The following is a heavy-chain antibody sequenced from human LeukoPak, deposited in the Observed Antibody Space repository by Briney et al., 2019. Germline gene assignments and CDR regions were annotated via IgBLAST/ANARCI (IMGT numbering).Heavy chain of an antibody. J-gene: IGHJ5*02. Sequence: PGGSLRLSCAASGFTFSSYSMNWVRQPPGKGLEWVSSISSSSSYIYYADSVKGRFTISRDNAKNSLYLQMNSLRAEDTAVYYCAREGEQWLVANWFDPWGQGTLVTVSS. CDR2: ISSSSSYI. V-gene: IGHV3-21*01. CDR1: GFTFSSYS. D-gene: IGHD6-19*01. CDR3: AREGEQWLVANWFDP.